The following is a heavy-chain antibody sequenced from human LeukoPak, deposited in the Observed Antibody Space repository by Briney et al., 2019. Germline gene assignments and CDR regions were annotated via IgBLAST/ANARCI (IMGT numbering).Heavy chain of an antibody. J-gene: IGHJ4*02. Sequence: GGSLRLSCAASGFTFSSYAMSWVRQAPGKGLEWVSAISGSGGSTYYADSVKGRFTISRDNSKNTLYLQMNSLRAEDTAVYYCAKDLGYCYGSGSHLKYWGQGTLVTVSS. CDR3: AKDLGYCYGSGSHLKY. CDR2: ISGSGGST. D-gene: IGHD3-10*01. CDR1: GFTFSSYA. V-gene: IGHV3-23*01.